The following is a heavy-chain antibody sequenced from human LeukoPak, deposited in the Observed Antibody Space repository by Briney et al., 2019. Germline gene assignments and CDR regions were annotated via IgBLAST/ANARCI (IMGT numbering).Heavy chain of an antibody. CDR1: GGSISSYY. D-gene: IGHD3-10*01. Sequence: SETLSLTCTVSGGSISSYYWSWIRQPPGKGLEWIGYIYYSGSTNYNPSLKSRVTISVDTSKNQFSLKLSSVTAADTAVYYCARHYITMVRGVIIPDPYYFDYWGQGTLVTVSS. V-gene: IGHV4-59*01. J-gene: IGHJ4*02. CDR3: ARHYITMVRGVIIPDPYYFDY. CDR2: IYYSGST.